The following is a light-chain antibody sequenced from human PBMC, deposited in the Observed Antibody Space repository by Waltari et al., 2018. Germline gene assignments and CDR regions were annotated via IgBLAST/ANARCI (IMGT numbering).Light chain of an antibody. V-gene: IGLV1-51*01. J-gene: IGLJ1*01. CDR2: DDN. Sequence: QSVLPQPPSVSAAPGQEVTLSSSGSNSDIGNNYVSWYQQVPGTSPKLLISDDNNRPSGVPDRFSGSKSGPSATLLITGLQTGDEADYFCATWDDSLSAGVFGPGTKVTV. CDR3: ATWDDSLSAGV. CDR1: NSDIGNNY.